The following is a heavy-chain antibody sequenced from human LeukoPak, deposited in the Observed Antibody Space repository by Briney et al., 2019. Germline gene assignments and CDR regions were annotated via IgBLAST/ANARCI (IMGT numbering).Heavy chain of an antibody. CDR2: IYPGDSDT. D-gene: IGHD2/OR15-2a*01. Sequence: GESLKISCKGSGYSFTSYWIGWVRQMPGKGLEWMGIIYPGDSDTRYSPSFQGQVTISADKSISTAYLQWSSLKASDTAMYYCARSSGRIYYYYYYMDVWGKGTTVTVSS. CDR3: ARSSGRIYYYYYYMDV. V-gene: IGHV5-51*01. CDR1: GYSFTSYW. J-gene: IGHJ6*03.